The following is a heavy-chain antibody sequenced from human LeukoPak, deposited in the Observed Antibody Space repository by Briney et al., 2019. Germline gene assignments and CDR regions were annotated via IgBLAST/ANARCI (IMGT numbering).Heavy chain of an antibody. V-gene: IGHV3-48*01. J-gene: IGHJ4*02. CDR3: ARAGIAVAGAIDY. D-gene: IGHD6-19*01. CDR2: ISSSSSTI. Sequence: TGGSLRLSCAASGFTFSSYSMNWVRQAPGKGLEWVSYISSSSSTIYYADSVKGRFTISRDNAKNSLYLQMSSLRAEDTAVYYCARAGIAVAGAIDYWGQGTLVTVSS. CDR1: GFTFSSYS.